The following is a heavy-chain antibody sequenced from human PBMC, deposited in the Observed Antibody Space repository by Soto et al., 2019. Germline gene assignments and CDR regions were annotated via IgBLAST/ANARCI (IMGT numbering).Heavy chain of an antibody. J-gene: IGHJ3*02. CDR2: IWYDGSNK. V-gene: IGHV3-33*01. CDR3: ARGLAMTAFDI. CDR1: GFTFSSYG. Sequence: QVQLVESGGGVVQPGRSLRLSCAASGFTFSSYGMHWVRQAPGKGLEWVAVIWYDGSNKYYADSVKGRFTISRDNSKNTLYLQMNSLRAEDTAVYDCARGLAMTAFDIWGQGTMVTVSS.